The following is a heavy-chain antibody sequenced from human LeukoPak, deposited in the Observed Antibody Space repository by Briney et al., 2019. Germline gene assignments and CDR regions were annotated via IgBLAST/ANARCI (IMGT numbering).Heavy chain of an antibody. CDR2: IYHSVPS. Sequence: SETLSLTCTVSGYSISSGYYWGWIRQPPGKGLEWIGNIYHSVPSYYNPSLKSRVTISVDTSKNQFSLKLHSMTAADTAVYYCARHRSKCLQSSFDYWGQGTLVTVSS. D-gene: IGHD5-24*01. J-gene: IGHJ4*02. CDR3: ARHRSKCLQSSFDY. V-gene: IGHV4-38-2*02. CDR1: GYSISSGYY.